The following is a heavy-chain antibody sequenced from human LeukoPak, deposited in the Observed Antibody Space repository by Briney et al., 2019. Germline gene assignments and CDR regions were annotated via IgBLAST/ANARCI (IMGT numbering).Heavy chain of an antibody. CDR2: ISSSGSTI. D-gene: IGHD5-24*01. CDR3: ARSLNSYYYYGMDV. CDR1: GFTFSSYE. J-gene: IGHJ6*02. V-gene: IGHV3-48*03. Sequence: GGSLRLSCAASGFTFSSYEMNWVRQAPGKGLEWVSYISSSGSTIYYADSVKGRFTISRDNAKNSLYLQMNSLRAEDTTVYYCARSLNSYYYYGMDVWGQGTTVTVSS.